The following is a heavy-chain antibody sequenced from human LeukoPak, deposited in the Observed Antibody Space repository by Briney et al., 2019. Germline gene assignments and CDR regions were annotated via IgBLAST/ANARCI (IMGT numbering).Heavy chain of an antibody. D-gene: IGHD3-10*01. CDR3: AVYYYGP. Sequence: SEPLSLTCTVSGALIRSGGYYWRWISQPPGKGLEWIGHINYSGTTYYKPSLKSRVTISVDTSKNQFSLKLSSVTAADTAVYYCAVYYYGPWGQGTLVTVSS. J-gene: IGHJ4*02. CDR1: GALIRSGGYY. V-gene: IGHV4-31*03. CDR2: INYSGTT.